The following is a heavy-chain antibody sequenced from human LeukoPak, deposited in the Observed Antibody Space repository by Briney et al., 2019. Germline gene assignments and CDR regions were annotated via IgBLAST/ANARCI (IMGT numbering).Heavy chain of an antibody. CDR2: ISGSGGSE. Sequence: PGGSLTLSCAACGFTFSSYAMSWVRQAPGKGLEWVSAISGSGGSEYYADSVKGRFTISRDNSKNTLYLQMNSLRAEDTAVYYCAKRVVGASYAFDIWGQGTMVTVSS. CDR3: AKRVVGASYAFDI. CDR1: GFTFSSYA. D-gene: IGHD1-26*01. J-gene: IGHJ3*02. V-gene: IGHV3-23*01.